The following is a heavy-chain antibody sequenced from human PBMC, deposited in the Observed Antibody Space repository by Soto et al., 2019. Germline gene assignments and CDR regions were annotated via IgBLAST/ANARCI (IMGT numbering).Heavy chain of an antibody. CDR3: ARGGTPIDY. V-gene: IGHV1-18*01. J-gene: IGHJ4*02. CDR1: GYTFTNFG. Sequence: QVQLVQSGAEVKKPGASVKVSCKASGYTFTNFGISWVRQAPGQGLEWMGWISAYNGNTNYAQKFQGRVTMTTDTATSTAYVEVSSLRFDDTAVYSFARGGTPIDYWGQGTLVTVSS. CDR2: ISAYNGNT. D-gene: IGHD3-16*01.